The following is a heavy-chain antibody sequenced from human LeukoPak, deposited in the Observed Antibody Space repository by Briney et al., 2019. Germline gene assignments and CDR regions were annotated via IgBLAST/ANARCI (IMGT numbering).Heavy chain of an antibody. CDR2: ISSSGSTI. J-gene: IGHJ4*02. CDR3: ARDGSGWSRDY. V-gene: IGHV3-48*03. Sequence: AGGSLRLSCAASGFTFSSYEMNWVRQAPGKGLEWVSYISSSGSTIYYADSVKGRFTISRDNAKNSLYLQMNSLRAEDTAVYYCARDGSGWSRDYWGQGTLVTVSS. D-gene: IGHD6-19*01. CDR1: GFTFSSYE.